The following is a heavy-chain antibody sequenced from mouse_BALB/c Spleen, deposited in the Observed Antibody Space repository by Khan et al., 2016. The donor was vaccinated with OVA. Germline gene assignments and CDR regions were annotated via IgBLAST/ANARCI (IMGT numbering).Heavy chain of an antibody. J-gene: IGHJ3*01. Sequence: EVELVESGGVLVKPGGSLKLSCAASGFTFSTYGMSWVRQIPDKRLEWVATISSGGSYTYSPDSVKGRFTISRDNAKNTLYLQMNSLNSEDTAMYYCARLAYYYNSEGFAYWGQGTLVTVSA. CDR1: GFTFSTYG. CDR2: ISSGGSYT. CDR3: ARLAYYYNSEGFAY. D-gene: IGHD1-1*01. V-gene: IGHV5-6*01.